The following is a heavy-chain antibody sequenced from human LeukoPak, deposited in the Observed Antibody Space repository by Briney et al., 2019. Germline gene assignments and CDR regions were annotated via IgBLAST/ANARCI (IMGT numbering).Heavy chain of an antibody. Sequence: PSETLSLTCFVSDGSITNYYWSWIRQPAGKGLEWIGRLYIGRGMEYNPSIKSRVTMSVDRANMQFSLRLTSVTAADTAVYYCARESRVVIGDGYHVDSWGPGTLITVSS. CDR3: ARESRVVIGDGYHVDS. D-gene: IGHD2-21*01. CDR1: DGSITNYY. J-gene: IGHJ4*02. CDR2: LYIGRGM. V-gene: IGHV4-4*07.